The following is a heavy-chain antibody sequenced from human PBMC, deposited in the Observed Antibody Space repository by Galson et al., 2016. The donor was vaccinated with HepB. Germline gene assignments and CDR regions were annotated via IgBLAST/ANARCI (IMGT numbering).Heavy chain of an antibody. CDR3: ARGGTVLGGVMVYQNALDV. CDR2: IYPSDSNV. J-gene: IGHJ6*02. Sequence: QSGAEVKKPGESLSISCKPSGYKFTSYWIAWVRQKPGKGLEWMGVIYPSDSNVRYSPSFQGQVTMSVDKSIGAAYLQWSGLRASDTAMYYCARGGTVLGGVMVYQNALDVWGQGTTVTVSS. CDR1: GYKFTSYW. V-gene: IGHV5-51*01. D-gene: IGHD3-16*02.